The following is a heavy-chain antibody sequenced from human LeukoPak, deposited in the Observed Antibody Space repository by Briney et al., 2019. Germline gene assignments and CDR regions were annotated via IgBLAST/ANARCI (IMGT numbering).Heavy chain of an antibody. Sequence: SETLSLTCTVSGGSISSYYWSWIRQPPGKGLEWIGYIYYSGSTNYNPSLKSRVTISVDTSKNQFSLKLSSVTAADTAVYYCARYYGSGKAYGMDVWGQGTTVTVSS. CDR3: ARYYGSGKAYGMDV. J-gene: IGHJ6*02. CDR2: IYYSGST. CDR1: GGSISSYY. D-gene: IGHD3-10*01. V-gene: IGHV4-59*08.